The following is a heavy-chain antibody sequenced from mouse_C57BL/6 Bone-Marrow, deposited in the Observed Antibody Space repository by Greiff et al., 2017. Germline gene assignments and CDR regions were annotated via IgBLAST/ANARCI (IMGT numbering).Heavy chain of an antibody. V-gene: IGHV1-18*01. D-gene: IGHD1-1*01. CDR3: ARRGFYYGSSPWYFDV. J-gene: IGHJ1*03. Sequence: EVQLQQSGPELVKPGASVKIPCKASGYTFTDYNMDWVKQSHGKSLEWIGDINPNNGGTIYNQKFKGKATLTVDKYSSTAYMELRSLTSEDTAVYYCARRGFYYGSSPWYFDVWGTGTTVTVSS. CDR2: INPNNGGT. CDR1: GYTFTDYN.